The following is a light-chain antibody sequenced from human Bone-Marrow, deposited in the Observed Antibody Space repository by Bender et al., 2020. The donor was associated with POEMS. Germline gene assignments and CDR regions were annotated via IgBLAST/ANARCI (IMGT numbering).Light chain of an antibody. CDR2: DTT. J-gene: IGLJ3*02. V-gene: IGLV7-46*01. CDR1: TGAVTSGHY. Sequence: QAVVTQEPSLTVSPGGTVTLTCDSTTGAVTSGHYAYWFQQKPGQAPMPLIYDTTNKHSWTPARFSGSLLGGKAALTLSGAQPEDEAEYYCLLHHPGAWVFGGGTRLTVL. CDR3: LLHHPGAWV.